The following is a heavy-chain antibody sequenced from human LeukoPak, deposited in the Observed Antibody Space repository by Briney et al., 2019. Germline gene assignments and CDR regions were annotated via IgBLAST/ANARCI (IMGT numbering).Heavy chain of an antibody. CDR2: ISYDGSNK. J-gene: IGHJ4*02. V-gene: IGHV3-30*04. D-gene: IGHD2-2*01. CDR1: GFTFSSYA. CDR3: AKGGTGLHPPRSNYFNY. Sequence: GRSLRVSCAASGFTFSSYAMHWVRQAPGKGLEWVAGISYDGSNKYYADTVKGRFTISRDNSMDTQYLQMNSLRAEDTPVYYCAKGGTGLHPPRSNYFNYWGQGTLVTVSS.